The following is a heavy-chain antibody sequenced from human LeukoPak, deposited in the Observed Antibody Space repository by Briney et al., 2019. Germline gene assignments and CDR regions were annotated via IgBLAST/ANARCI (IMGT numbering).Heavy chain of an antibody. Sequence: GGSLRLSCVASGFTFSNFAMTWVRQATGKGLEWVSGFSGSGGSTYYADSAKGRFTISRDNSKNTLYMQMNSLRAEDTAVYYCAKDYNYGGQGTLVTVSS. CDR2: FSGSGGST. CDR3: AKDYNY. CDR1: GFTFSNFA. J-gene: IGHJ4*02. D-gene: IGHD3-10*01. V-gene: IGHV3-23*01.